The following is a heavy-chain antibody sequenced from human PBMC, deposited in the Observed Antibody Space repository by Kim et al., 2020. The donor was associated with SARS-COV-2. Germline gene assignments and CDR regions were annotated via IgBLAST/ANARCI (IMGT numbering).Heavy chain of an antibody. CDR1: GFTFSSYA. J-gene: IGHJ6*02. V-gene: IGHV3-30*04. Sequence: GGSLRLSCAASGFTFSSYAMHWVRQAPGKGLEWVAVISYDGSNKYYADSVKGRFTISRDNSKNTLYLQMNSLRAEDTAVYYCARDVSSSWWDYYYYGMDGWGQGTTVTVSS. CDR3: ARDVSSSWWDYYYYGMDG. CDR2: ISYDGSNK. D-gene: IGHD6-13*01.